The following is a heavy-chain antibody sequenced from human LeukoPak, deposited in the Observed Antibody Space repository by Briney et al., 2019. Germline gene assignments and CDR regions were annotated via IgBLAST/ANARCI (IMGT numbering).Heavy chain of an antibody. CDR3: AKDRGNYVWGSYRYSYLGD. V-gene: IGHV3-43*02. J-gene: IGHJ4*02. Sequence: GGPLRLSCAASGFTFDDYAMHWVRQAPGKGLEWVSLISGDGGSTYYADSVKGRFTISRDNSKNSLYLQMNSLRTEDTALYYCAKDRGNYVWGSYRYSYLGDWGQGTLVTVSS. D-gene: IGHD3-16*02. CDR1: GFTFDDYA. CDR2: ISGDGGST.